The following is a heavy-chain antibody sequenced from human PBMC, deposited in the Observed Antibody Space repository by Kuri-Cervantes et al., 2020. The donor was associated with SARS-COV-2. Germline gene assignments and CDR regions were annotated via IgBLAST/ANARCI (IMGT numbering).Heavy chain of an antibody. CDR3: TREDDYIDLELGFDY. CDR2: IRSKAHGGTT. V-gene: IGHV3-49*03. Sequence: GESLKISCIGSGFTFGDYAMRWFRQAPGKGLEWVGLIRSKAHGGTTEYAASVKGRFTISRDDSKSIASLQMNSLKTEDTAVYYCTREDDYIDLELGFDYWGQGTLVTVSS. J-gene: IGHJ4*02. D-gene: IGHD4-17*01. CDR1: GFTFGDYA.